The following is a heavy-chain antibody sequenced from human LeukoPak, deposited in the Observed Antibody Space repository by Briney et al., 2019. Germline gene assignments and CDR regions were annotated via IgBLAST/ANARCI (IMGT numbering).Heavy chain of an antibody. V-gene: IGHV1-2*02. CDR2: INPITGGT. J-gene: IGHJ4*02. CDR3: ARDPCSGGSCHLNHFDY. Sequence: ASVKVSCKASGYTFTGYYIHWVRQAPGQGLQWVGWINPITGGTNYAQKFQGRITMTRDTSISTAYMDLSRLTSDDTAVYYCARDPCSGGSCHLNHFDYWGQGTLVTVSS. CDR1: GYTFTGYY. D-gene: IGHD2-15*01.